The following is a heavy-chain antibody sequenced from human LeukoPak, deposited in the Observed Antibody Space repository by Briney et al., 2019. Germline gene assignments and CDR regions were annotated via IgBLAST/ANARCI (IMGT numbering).Heavy chain of an antibody. Sequence: SETLSLTCTVSGDSITSGTFYWGWIRQPPGKGLEWIGSMYYSGTTYYNPSHKSRATITVDTSKNQFSLKLNSVTATDTAVYYCAKSRVNSGWYNWFDPWGQGTLVTVSS. D-gene: IGHD6-19*01. CDR3: AKSRVNSGWYNWFDP. CDR2: MYYSGTT. CDR1: GDSITSGTFY. J-gene: IGHJ5*02. V-gene: IGHV4-39*01.